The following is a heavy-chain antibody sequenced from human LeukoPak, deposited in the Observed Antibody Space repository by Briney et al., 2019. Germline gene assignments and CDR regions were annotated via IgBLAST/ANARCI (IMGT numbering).Heavy chain of an antibody. V-gene: IGHV4-59*01. CDR3: ARRGPIAVAGHFDY. J-gene: IGHJ4*02. CDR2: IYYSGST. CDR1: GGSISNYY. D-gene: IGHD6-19*01. Sequence: SETLSLTCTVSGGSISNYYWSWIRQPPGKGLEWIGYIYYSGSTNYNPSLKSRVTISVDTSKSQFSLNLDSVTAADTAVYYCARRGPIAVAGHFDYWGQGTLVTVSS.